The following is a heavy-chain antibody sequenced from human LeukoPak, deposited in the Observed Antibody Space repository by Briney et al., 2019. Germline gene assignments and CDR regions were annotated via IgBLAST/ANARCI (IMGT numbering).Heavy chain of an antibody. Sequence: MTSETLSLTCTVSGGSISSYYRSWIRQPPGKGLEWIGYIYYSGSTNYNPSLKSRVTISVDTSKNQFSLKLSSVTAADTAVYYCARDRFRGWGYDYWGQGTLVTVSS. J-gene: IGHJ4*02. CDR3: ARDRFRGWGYDY. CDR2: IYYSGST. D-gene: IGHD6-19*01. V-gene: IGHV4-59*01. CDR1: GGSISSYY.